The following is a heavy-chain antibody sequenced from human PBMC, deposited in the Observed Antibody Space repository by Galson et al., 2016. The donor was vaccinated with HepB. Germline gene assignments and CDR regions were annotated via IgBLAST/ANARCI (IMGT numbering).Heavy chain of an antibody. D-gene: IGHD2-15*01. CDR1: GFIFDDYG. Sequence: SLRLSCAASGFIFDDYGMTWVRQVPGKGLEWVSGINWNGGSTGYADSVKGRFTISRDNAKNSLYLQMNSLRAEDTARYYCARVFCSGGYCYRGYYYGMDVWGQGTTVTVSS. J-gene: IGHJ6*02. CDR3: ARVFCSGGYCYRGYYYGMDV. V-gene: IGHV3-20*04. CDR2: INWNGGST.